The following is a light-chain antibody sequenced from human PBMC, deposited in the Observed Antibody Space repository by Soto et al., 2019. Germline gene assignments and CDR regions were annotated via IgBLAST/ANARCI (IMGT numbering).Light chain of an antibody. V-gene: IGLV2-14*01. CDR1: GPDVGGYNY. J-gene: IGLJ3*02. CDR2: EVT. CDR3: RSYGGSTFWI. Sequence: QSALTQPASVSGSPGQSITLSCTGSGPDVGGYNYVSCYQQFPGEAPKLLIFEVTNRPSGVSDRFSASKSGNTASLIISGLQAEDEAVYYCRSYGGSTFWIFGGGTKLTVL.